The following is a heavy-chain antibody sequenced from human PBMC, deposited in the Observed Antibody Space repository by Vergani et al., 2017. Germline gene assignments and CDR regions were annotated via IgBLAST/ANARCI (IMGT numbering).Heavy chain of an antibody. Sequence: QVQLVESGGGVVQPGRSLRLSCAASGFTFSSSGMHWVRQAPGKGREGVAVIWYDGSNNYYADSGKGRFTSSRDTSQTTLYRQMNSLRAEDPAVYYCARARGIAVAFSAFDYWGQGTLVTVAS. CDR2: IWYDGSNN. J-gene: IGHJ4*02. CDR3: ARARGIAVAFSAFDY. D-gene: IGHD6-19*01. V-gene: IGHV3-33*01. CDR1: GFTFSSSG.